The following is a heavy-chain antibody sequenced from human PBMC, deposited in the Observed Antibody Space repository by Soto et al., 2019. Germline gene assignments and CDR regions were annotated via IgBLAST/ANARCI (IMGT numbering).Heavy chain of an antibody. Sequence: QVQLVQSGAEVRKPGASVNVSCKTSGFTFTALYIHWVRQTPGQGLEWMGSIKSNSGGTNYPQKFQGRVTMTRDTSTSTAYMELRSLRSDDTAVYYCARVPSFLGDLLQPYLDYWGQGTLVTVSA. J-gene: IGHJ4*02. CDR1: GFTFTALY. D-gene: IGHD3-16*01. CDR3: ARVPSFLGDLLQPYLDY. V-gene: IGHV1-2*02. CDR2: IKSNSGGT.